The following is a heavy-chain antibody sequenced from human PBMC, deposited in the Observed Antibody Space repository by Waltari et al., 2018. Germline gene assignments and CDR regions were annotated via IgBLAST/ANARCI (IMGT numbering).Heavy chain of an antibody. V-gene: IGHV1-3*01. CDR3: ARVNYDFWSGPTPRNYYYGMDV. J-gene: IGHJ6*02. D-gene: IGHD3-3*01. Sequence: QVQLVQSGAEVKKPGASVKVSCKASGYTFTSYAMHWVRQAPGQRLEWMGWINAGNGNTKYSQKFQGRVTITRDTSASTAYMELSSLRSEDTAVYYCARVNYDFWSGPTPRNYYYGMDVWGQGTTVTVSS. CDR2: INAGNGNT. CDR1: GYTFTSYA.